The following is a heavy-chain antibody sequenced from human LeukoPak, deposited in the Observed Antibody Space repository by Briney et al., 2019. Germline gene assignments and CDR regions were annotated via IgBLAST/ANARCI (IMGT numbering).Heavy chain of an antibody. CDR1: GGSFSGYY. Sequence: PSETLSLTCAVSGGSFSGYYWSWIRQPPGKGLEWIGEINHSGSTNYNPSLKSRVTISVDTSKNQFSLKLSSVTAADTAVYYCAGRTRVRDIVLSRPNAFDIWGQGTMVTVSS. V-gene: IGHV4-34*01. D-gene: IGHD2-8*01. J-gene: IGHJ3*02. CDR3: AGRTRVRDIVLSRPNAFDI. CDR2: INHSGST.